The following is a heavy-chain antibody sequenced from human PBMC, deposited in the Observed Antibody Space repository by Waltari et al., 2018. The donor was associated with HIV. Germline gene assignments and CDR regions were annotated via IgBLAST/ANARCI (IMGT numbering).Heavy chain of an antibody. CDR3: LIDGFGLDY. D-gene: IGHD3-3*01. Sequence: QVELQQSGPGLVKPSQTLSLTCVLSGDSVPSDSAAWNWVRQSPARGLEWLGVLYLKSRLYKDYSPLVEGRISMNADTSDNHFSLHLNAVTPEDTALYYCLIDGFGLDYWGQGTLVIVSS. CDR1: GDSVPSDSAA. V-gene: IGHV6-1*01. J-gene: IGHJ4*02. CDR2: LYLKSRLYK.